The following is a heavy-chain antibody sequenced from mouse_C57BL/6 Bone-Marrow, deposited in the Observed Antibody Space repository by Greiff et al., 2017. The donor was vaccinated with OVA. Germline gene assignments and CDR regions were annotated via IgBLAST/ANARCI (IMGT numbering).Heavy chain of an antibody. CDR2: ISDGGSYT. J-gene: IGHJ4*01. Sequence: EVQGVESGGGLVKPGGSLKLSCAASGFTFSSYAMSWVRQTPEKRLEWVATISDGGSYTYYPDNVKGRFTISRDNAKNNLYLQMSHLKSEDTAMYYCARLVRRDYAMDYGGQGTSVTVSS. V-gene: IGHV5-4*01. D-gene: IGHD2-14*01. CDR1: GFTFSSYA. CDR3: ARLVRRDYAMDY.